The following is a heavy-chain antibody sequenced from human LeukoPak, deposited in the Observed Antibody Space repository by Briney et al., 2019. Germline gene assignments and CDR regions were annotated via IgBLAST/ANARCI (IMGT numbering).Heavy chain of an antibody. CDR3: ASCSTSCYIY. V-gene: IGHV4-34*01. CDR2: INHSGST. Sequence: SETLSLTCAVYGGSFSGSSWAGFRQPPGKGLEWIGEINHSGSTNYNPSLKSRVTISVDTSKNRFSLKLSSVTAADTAVYYCASCSTSCYIYWGQGTLVTVSS. J-gene: IGHJ4*02. CDR1: GGSFSGSS. D-gene: IGHD2-2*02.